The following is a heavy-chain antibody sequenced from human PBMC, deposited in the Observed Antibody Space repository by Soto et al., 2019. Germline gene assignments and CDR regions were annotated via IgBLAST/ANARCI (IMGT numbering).Heavy chain of an antibody. D-gene: IGHD3-10*01. J-gene: IGHJ5*02. Sequence: QLQLVQSGTEVKKPGSSVTVSCKASGGTFGNYAINWLRQAPGQGLQWMGDISPMFHKANYEQTFQGRVSITADESTNTVYMELSSLRSEDTALYYCAREVVVHTPVFGACGQGTLVTVSS. V-gene: IGHV1-69*01. CDR1: GGTFGNYA. CDR3: AREVVVHTPVFGA. CDR2: ISPMFHKA.